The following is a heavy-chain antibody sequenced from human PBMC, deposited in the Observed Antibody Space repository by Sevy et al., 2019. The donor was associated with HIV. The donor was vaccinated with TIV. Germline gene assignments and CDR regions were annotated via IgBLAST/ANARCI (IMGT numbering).Heavy chain of an antibody. V-gene: IGHV4-39*01. CDR1: GGSISSSSYY. D-gene: IGHD3-3*01. J-gene: IGHJ5*02. CDR3: ARQGEFDQLRFNWFDP. CDR2: IYYRGST. Sequence: SETLSLTCTVSGGSISSSSYYWGWIRQPPGKGLEWIGSIYYRGSTYYNPSLKSRVTISVDTSKNQFSLKLSSVTAADTAVYYCARQGEFDQLRFNWFDPWGQGTLVTVSS.